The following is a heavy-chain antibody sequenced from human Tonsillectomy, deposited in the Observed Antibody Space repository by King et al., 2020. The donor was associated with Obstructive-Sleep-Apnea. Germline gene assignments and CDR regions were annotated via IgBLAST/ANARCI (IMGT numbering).Heavy chain of an antibody. CDR3: ARDFSGYDSGWHYFDY. CDR1: GFTFSDDY. D-gene: IGHD6-19*01. V-gene: IGHV3-11*01. CDR2: ISSSGNTI. Sequence: VQLVESGGGLVKPGESLRLSCAPSGFTFSDDYMNWIRQAPGKGLEWVSYISSSGNTIHYADSVKGRFTISRDNAKNSLYLQMNSLRAEDTAVYYCARDFSGYDSGWHYFDYWGQGTLVTVSS. J-gene: IGHJ4*02.